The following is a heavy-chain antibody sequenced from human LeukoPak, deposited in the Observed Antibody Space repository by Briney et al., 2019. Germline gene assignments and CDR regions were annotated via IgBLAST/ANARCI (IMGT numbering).Heavy chain of an antibody. CDR1: GFTFSSYE. Sequence: PGGSLRLSCAASGFTFSSYEMNWVRQAPGKGLEWVSVIYSGGSTYYADSVKGRFTISRDNSKNTLYLQMNSLRAEDTAVYYCARDIVEPWASGGGFDYYYYMDVWGKGTTVTISS. V-gene: IGHV3-66*01. J-gene: IGHJ6*03. CDR3: ARDIVEPWASGGGFDYYYYMDV. CDR2: IYSGGST. D-gene: IGHD1-14*01.